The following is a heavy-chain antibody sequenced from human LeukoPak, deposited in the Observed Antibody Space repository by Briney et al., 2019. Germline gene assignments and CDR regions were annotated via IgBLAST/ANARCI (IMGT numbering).Heavy chain of an antibody. Sequence: GGSLRLSCAASGFTFSSYAMSWVRQAPGKGLEWVSAISGSGGSTYYADSVKGRFTIPRDNSKNTLYLQMNSLRAEDTAVYYCARGDYDFRTFDPWGQGTLVTVSS. CDR3: ARGDYDFRTFDP. V-gene: IGHV3-23*01. D-gene: IGHD3-3*01. J-gene: IGHJ5*02. CDR1: GFTFSSYA. CDR2: ISGSGGST.